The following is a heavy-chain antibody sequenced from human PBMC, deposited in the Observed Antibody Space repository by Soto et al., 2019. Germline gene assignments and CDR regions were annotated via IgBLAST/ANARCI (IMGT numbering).Heavy chain of an antibody. CDR2: ISHSGST. J-gene: IGHJ5*02. Sequence: QVQLQESGPGLVKPSQTLSLTCTVSGGSISSGDYYWRWIRQPPGQGLEWIGYISHSGSTYYNPSLKNRVTISVDTSKNQFSLKRSSVTAADTAVYYCARERPDGARLDPWGQGTLVTVSS. D-gene: IGHD6-25*01. CDR1: GGSISSGDYY. V-gene: IGHV4-30-4*01. CDR3: ARERPDGARLDP.